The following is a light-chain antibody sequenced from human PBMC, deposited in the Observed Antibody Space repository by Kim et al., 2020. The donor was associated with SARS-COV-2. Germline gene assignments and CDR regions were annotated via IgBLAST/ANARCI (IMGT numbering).Light chain of an antibody. CDR2: WAS. V-gene: IGKV4-1*01. CDR1: QSMVYSSKSKNY. Sequence: DIVMTQSPDSLAVSLGERATVNCKSSQSMVYSSKSKNYLAWYQQKPGQSPKLLIYWASTRESGVPDRFIGSGSGTDFTLTISNLQAEDVAVYYCQQYYSIPYTFGQGTKLEIK. CDR3: QQYYSIPYT. J-gene: IGKJ2*01.